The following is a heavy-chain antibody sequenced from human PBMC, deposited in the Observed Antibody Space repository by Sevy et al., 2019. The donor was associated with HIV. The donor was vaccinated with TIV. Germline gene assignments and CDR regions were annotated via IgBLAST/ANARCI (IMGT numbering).Heavy chain of an antibody. CDR3: ARDWLLWFGEPGSMDV. CDR1: GFTFSSYW. Sequence: GGSLRLSCAASGFTFSSYWMSWVRQAPGKGLEWVANIKQEGSEKYYVDSVKGRFTISRDNAKKSLYLQMNSLRAEDTAVYYCARDWLLWFGEPGSMDVWGQGTTVTVSS. D-gene: IGHD3-10*01. J-gene: IGHJ6*02. V-gene: IGHV3-7*01. CDR2: IKQEGSEK.